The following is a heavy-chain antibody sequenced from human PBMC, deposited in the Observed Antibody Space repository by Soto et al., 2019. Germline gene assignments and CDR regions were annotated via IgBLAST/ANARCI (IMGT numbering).Heavy chain of an antibody. V-gene: IGHV3-33*01. CDR2: IWYDGSNK. J-gene: IGHJ4*02. CDR3: ARDPGLGIGWYGFDY. Sequence: QVQLVESGGGVVQSGRSLRLSCAASGFTFSNYGMQWVRQAPGKGLEWVAVIWYDGSNKYYADSVKGRFTISRDNSTNTLYLQMNRLRAGDTGVHYCARDPGLGIGWYGFDYWGQGTLVTVSS. CDR1: GFTFSNYG. D-gene: IGHD6-19*01.